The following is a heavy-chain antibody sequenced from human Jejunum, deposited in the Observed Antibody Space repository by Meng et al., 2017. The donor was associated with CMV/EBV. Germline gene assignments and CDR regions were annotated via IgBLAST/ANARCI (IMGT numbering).Heavy chain of an antibody. Sequence: SFTDYGVSWVRQAPGLGLEWMGWTSAYNGNTDYAQKFLDRVTVTTDTTTNTAYMELRSLRSDDTAVYYCARVGSTGWFRAYYFDSWGQGTLVTVSS. J-gene: IGHJ4*02. CDR1: SFTDYG. CDR2: TSAYNGNT. V-gene: IGHV1-18*01. CDR3: ARVGSTGWFRAYYFDS. D-gene: IGHD6-19*01.